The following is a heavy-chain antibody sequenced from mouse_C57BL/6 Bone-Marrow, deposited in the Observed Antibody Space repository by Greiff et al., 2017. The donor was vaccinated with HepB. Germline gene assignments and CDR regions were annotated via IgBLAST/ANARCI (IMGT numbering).Heavy chain of an antibody. J-gene: IGHJ2*01. Sequence: QVQLQQPGAELVKPGASVKLSCKASGYTFTSYWMHWVKQRPGRGLEWIGRIDPNSGGTKYNEKFKSKATLTVDKPSSTAYMQLSSLTSEDSAVYYWARRVTTVVATDYFDYWGQGTTLTVSS. CDR3: ARRVTTVVATDYFDY. V-gene: IGHV1-72*01. CDR2: IDPNSGGT. D-gene: IGHD1-1*01. CDR1: GYTFTSYW.